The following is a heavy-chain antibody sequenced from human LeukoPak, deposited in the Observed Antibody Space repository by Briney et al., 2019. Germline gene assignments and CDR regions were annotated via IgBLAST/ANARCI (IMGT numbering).Heavy chain of an antibody. CDR1: GYSFTSYW. CDR3: ARHKYGYKPQMNDAFDI. Sequence: GESLKISCKGSGYSFTSYWIGWVRQMPGKGLEWMGIIYPGDSDTRYNPSFQGQVTISADKSISTAYLQWSSLKASDTAMYYCARHKYGYKPQMNDAFDIWGQGTMVTVSS. J-gene: IGHJ3*02. V-gene: IGHV5-51*01. D-gene: IGHD5-24*01. CDR2: IYPGDSDT.